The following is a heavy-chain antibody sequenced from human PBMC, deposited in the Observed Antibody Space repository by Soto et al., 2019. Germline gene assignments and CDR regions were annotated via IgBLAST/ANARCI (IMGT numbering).Heavy chain of an antibody. V-gene: IGHV4-59*01. CDR2: IYYSGST. CDR1: GGSISSYY. D-gene: IGHD5-12*01. Sequence: SETLSLTCTVSGGSISSYYWSWIRQPPGKGLEWIGYIYYSGSTNYNPSLKSRVTISVDTSKNQFSLKLSSVTAADTAVYYCARESDSGYALDYWGQGTLVTVSS. J-gene: IGHJ4*02. CDR3: ARESDSGYALDY.